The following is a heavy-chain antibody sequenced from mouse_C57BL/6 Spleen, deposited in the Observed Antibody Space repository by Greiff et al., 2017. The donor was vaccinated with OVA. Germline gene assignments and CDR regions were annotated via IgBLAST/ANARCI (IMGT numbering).Heavy chain of an antibody. V-gene: IGHV1-80*01. D-gene: IGHD1-1*01. CDR2: IYPGDGDT. J-gene: IGHJ4*01. CDR1: GYAFSSYW. CDR3: ARGGSVVEYAMDY. Sequence: VQGVESGAELVKPGASVKISCKASGYAFSSYWMNWVKQRPGKGLEWIGQIYPGDGDTNYNGKFKGKATLTADKSSSTAYMQLSSLTSEDSAVYFCARGGSVVEYAMDYWGQGTSVTVSS.